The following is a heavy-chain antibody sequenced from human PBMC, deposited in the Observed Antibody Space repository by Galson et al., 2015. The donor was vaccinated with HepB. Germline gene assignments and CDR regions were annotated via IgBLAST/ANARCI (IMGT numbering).Heavy chain of an antibody. Sequence: SLRLSCAASGFTFSSYAMSWVRQAPGKGLEWVSAISGSGGSTYYADSVKGRFTISRDNSKNTLYLQMNSLRAEDTAVYYCARDLREPDTGLYYYYGMDVWGQGTTVTVSS. CDR3: ARDLREPDTGLYYYYGMDV. CDR1: GFTFSSYA. D-gene: IGHD5-18*01. V-gene: IGHV3-23*01. CDR2: ISGSGGST. J-gene: IGHJ6*02.